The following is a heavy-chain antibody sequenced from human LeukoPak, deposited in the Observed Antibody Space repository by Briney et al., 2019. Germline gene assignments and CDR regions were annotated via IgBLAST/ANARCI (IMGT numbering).Heavy chain of an antibody. Sequence: GESLKISCKASGYSFNTYWIGWVRQMPGKGLEWMGLIYPGDSDTRYSPSFQGQVTISADKSISTAYLQWSSLKASDTAMYYCARRRDYDILTGYVVGNYFDYWGQGTLVTVSS. D-gene: IGHD3-9*01. CDR2: IYPGDSDT. V-gene: IGHV5-51*01. CDR3: ARRRDYDILTGYVVGNYFDY. J-gene: IGHJ4*02. CDR1: GYSFNTYW.